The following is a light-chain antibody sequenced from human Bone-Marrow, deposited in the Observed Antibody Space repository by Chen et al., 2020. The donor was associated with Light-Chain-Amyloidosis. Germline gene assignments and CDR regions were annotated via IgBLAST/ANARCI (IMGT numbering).Light chain of an antibody. V-gene: IGLV1-51*01. CDR1: TSNIGNNF. CDR3: GTWDIRLGTVM. J-gene: IGLJ3*02. CDR2: DNN. Sequence: QSVLTQPPSVSAAPGQKVTISCSGSTSNIGNNFVSLYQQFPGTAPKLLIYDNNRRPSGIPDRFSGSKSGTSATLGITGLQTGDEADYYCGTWDIRLGTVMFGGGTKLTVL.